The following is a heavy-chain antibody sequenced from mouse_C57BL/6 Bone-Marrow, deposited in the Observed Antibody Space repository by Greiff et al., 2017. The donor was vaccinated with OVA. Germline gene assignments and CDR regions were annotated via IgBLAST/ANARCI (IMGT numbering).Heavy chain of an antibody. D-gene: IGHD1-1*01. CDR1: GYTFTDYE. CDR3: TRLLRVVDCYFDY. J-gene: IGHJ2*01. CDR2: IDPETGGT. V-gene: IGHV1-15*01. Sequence: QVQLQQSGAELVRPGASVTLSCKASGYTFTDYEMHWVKQTPVHGLEWIGAIDPETGGTAYNQKFKGKAILTADKSSSTAYMELRSLTSEDSAVYYCTRLLRVVDCYFDYWGQGTTLTVSS.